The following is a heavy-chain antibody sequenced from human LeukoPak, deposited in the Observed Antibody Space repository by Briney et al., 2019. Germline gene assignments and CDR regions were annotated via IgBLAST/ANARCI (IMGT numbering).Heavy chain of an antibody. CDR2: IYYSGSGST. CDR3: ARRGGHGGSFDY. V-gene: IGHV4-59*08. CDR1: GGSISSYC. D-gene: IGHD4-23*01. J-gene: IGHJ4*02. Sequence: SETLSLTCTVSGGSISSYCWSWIRQPPGKGLEWIGYIYYSGSGSTNYNPSLKSRVFISVDTSKNHFSLKLSSVTAADTAVYYCARRGGHGGSFDYWGQGTLVTVSS.